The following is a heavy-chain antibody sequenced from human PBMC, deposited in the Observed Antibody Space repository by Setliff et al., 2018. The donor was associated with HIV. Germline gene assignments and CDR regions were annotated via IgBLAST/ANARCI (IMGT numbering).Heavy chain of an antibody. CDR3: ARHPGFWSGLWYFDL. Sequence: SETLSLTCTVSGGSITSSNYYWGCIRQTPGKGLEWIGTIYYSGSTYYNPSLRSRVTISVDTSKNQFSLKLSSVTAPDTAIYYCARHPGFWSGLWYFDLWGRGTLVTVSS. D-gene: IGHD3-3*01. CDR1: GGSITSSNYY. J-gene: IGHJ2*01. V-gene: IGHV4-39*01. CDR2: IYYSGST.